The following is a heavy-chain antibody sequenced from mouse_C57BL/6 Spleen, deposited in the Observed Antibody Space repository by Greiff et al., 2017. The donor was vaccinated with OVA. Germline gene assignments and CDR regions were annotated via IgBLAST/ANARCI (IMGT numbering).Heavy chain of an antibody. J-gene: IGHJ2*01. CDR3: ESARSQLLLDY. CDR1: GYSFTDYN. Sequence: VQLQQSGPELVKPGASVKISCKASGYSFTDYNMNWVKQSNGQSLEWIGVINPNYGTTSYNQKFKGKATLTVDQSSSTAYMQLSSLTSEDSAVYYGESARSQLLLDYWGQGTTLTVSS. CDR2: INPNYGTT. D-gene: IGHD2-1*01. V-gene: IGHV1-39*01.